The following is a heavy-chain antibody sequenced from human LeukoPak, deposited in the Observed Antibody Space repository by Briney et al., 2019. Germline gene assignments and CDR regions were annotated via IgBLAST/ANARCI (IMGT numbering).Heavy chain of an antibody. CDR3: ATLILPPGYYGSGSYRPLDIGLNAFDI. Sequence: GSLRLSCAASGFTVSSNYMSWVRQAPGKGLEWVSVIYSGGSTYYADSVKGRFTISRDNSKNTLYLQMNSLRAEDTAVYYCATLILPPGYYGSGSYRPLDIGLNAFDIWGQGTMVTVSS. CDR1: GFTVSSNY. CDR2: IYSGGST. V-gene: IGHV3-66*01. J-gene: IGHJ3*02. D-gene: IGHD3-10*01.